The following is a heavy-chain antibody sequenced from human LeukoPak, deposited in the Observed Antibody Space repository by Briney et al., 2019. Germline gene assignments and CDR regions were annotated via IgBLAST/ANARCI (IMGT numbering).Heavy chain of an antibody. Sequence: SETLSLTCTVSGGSISGTYYWSWVRQPPGKGLEWIGYIYYTGTTDSNPSLKSRVTISLDTSKNQFSLKLSSVTAADTAVYYCARRWVYDKRAFDAWGQGTMVTVSS. CDR3: ARRWVYDKRAFDA. CDR2: IYYTGTT. J-gene: IGHJ3*01. D-gene: IGHD3-16*01. V-gene: IGHV4-59*08. CDR1: GGSISGTYY.